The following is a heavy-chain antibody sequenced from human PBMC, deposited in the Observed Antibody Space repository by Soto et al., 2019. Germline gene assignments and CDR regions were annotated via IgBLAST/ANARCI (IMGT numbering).Heavy chain of an antibody. CDR3: ATIAAAGTIYWYFDL. J-gene: IGHJ2*01. CDR2: IIPIFGTA. Sequence: QVQLVQSGAEVKKPGSSVKVSCKASGGTFSSYAISWVRHALGQGLEWMGGIIPIFGTANYAQKFQGRVTLTADASTITAYMELSSLRSEDTAVYYCATIAAAGTIYWYFDLWGSGTLVTVSS. CDR1: GGTFSSYA. D-gene: IGHD6-13*01. V-gene: IGHV1-69*01.